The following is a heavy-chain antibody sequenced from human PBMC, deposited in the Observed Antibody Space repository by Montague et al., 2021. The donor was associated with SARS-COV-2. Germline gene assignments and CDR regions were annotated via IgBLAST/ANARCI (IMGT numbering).Heavy chain of an antibody. J-gene: IGHJ6*02. V-gene: IGHV4-4*07. D-gene: IGHD3-9*01. CDR1: GGSISSYY. CDR2: IDTSGST. CDR3: ARVCRAGYDISPGYYYSGMDV. Sequence: SETLSLTCTVSGGSISSYYWSWIRQPAGKGLEWIGRIDTSGSTNYNPSLKSRVTMSVDTSKNQFSLKLSSVTAADTAVYYCARVCRAGYDISPGYYYSGMDVWGQGTTVTVSS.